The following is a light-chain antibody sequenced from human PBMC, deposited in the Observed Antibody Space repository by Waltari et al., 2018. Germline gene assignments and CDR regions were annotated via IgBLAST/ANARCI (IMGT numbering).Light chain of an antibody. J-gene: IGLJ2*01. CDR2: ETS. CDR1: TGAVTISHY. CDR3: FLYYSGVVV. Sequence: QAVVTQEPSLTVSPGGTVTLTCGSSTGAVTISHYTYWFQQKPGQAPRTLIYETSKKHAWTPARFSGSRLGGKAALTLAGAQPEDEAGYYCFLYYSGVVVFGGGTKLTVL. V-gene: IGLV7-46*01.